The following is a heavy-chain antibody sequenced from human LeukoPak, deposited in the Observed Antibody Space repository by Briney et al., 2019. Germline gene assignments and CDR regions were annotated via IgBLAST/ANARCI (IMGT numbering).Heavy chain of an antibody. Sequence: ASVKVSCKASGYTFTCYYMHWVRQAPGQGLEWMGWINPNSGGTNYAQKFQGRVTMTRDTSISTAYMELSRLRSDDTAVYYCARDSGRVRGVITRNYCYYYYMDVWGKGTTVTISS. J-gene: IGHJ6*03. CDR3: ARDSGRVRGVITRNYCYYYYMDV. CDR1: GYTFTCYY. V-gene: IGHV1-2*02. CDR2: INPNSGGT. D-gene: IGHD3-10*01.